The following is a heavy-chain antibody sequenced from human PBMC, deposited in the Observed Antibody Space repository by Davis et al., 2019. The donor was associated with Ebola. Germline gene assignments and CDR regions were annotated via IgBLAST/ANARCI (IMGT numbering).Heavy chain of an antibody. CDR1: GFTFTDYY. Sequence: GGSLRLSCAASGFTFTDYYMSWIRQAPGKGLEWISYMSGDSLYTNYADSVRGRFTISRDDAKNSLYLQMNSLRAEDTAVYYCARIRRSENGDLWGRGTLVTVSS. J-gene: IGHJ2*01. CDR2: MSGDSLYT. V-gene: IGHV3-11*03. CDR3: ARIRRSENGDL. D-gene: IGHD3-3*01.